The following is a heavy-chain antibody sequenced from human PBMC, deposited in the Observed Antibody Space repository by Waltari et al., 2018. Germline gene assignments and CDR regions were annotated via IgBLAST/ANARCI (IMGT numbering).Heavy chain of an antibody. Sequence: QVQLQESGPGLVKTSETVSLTCTVSGGSIGNYYWSWSRQPAGKGLEWIGRIYIGGSTNYNPSLKGRVSMSIDASKNQFSLKLTSVTAADTAVYYCARDSESFDYWGQGTLVTVSS. CDR3: ARDSESFDY. D-gene: IGHD3-10*01. V-gene: IGHV4-4*07. CDR1: GGSIGNYY. J-gene: IGHJ4*02. CDR2: IYIGGST.